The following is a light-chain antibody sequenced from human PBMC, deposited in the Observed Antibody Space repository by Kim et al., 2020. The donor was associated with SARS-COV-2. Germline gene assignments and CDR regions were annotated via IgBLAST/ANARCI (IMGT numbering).Light chain of an antibody. CDR2: YAN. Sequence: SYELTQPPSVSVAPGKTASIACGGDNIGTKSVHWYHQKPGQAPLLVIYYANYRPSGISERFSGSSSRNTSPLTITRVEAGDEADLFCPVCDTSPDHPVFG. V-gene: IGLV3-21*04. CDR3: PVCDTSPDHPV. CDR1: NIGTKS. J-gene: IGLJ3*02.